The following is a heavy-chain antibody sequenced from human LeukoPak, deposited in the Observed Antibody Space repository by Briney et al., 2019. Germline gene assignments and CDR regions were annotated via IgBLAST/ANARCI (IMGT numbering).Heavy chain of an antibody. CDR2: LYYTGCT. CDR1: GGSISSLY. CDR3: ARHRAYSSSSPFDY. D-gene: IGHD6-6*01. Sequence: SETLSLTCSVSGGSISSLYWSWIRQPPGKGLEWIGYLYYTGCTNYNPSLKSRVTMFVDMSKNQFSLRLSSVTAADTAVYYCARHRAYSSSSPFDYWGQGTLVTVSS. V-gene: IGHV4-59*08. J-gene: IGHJ4*02.